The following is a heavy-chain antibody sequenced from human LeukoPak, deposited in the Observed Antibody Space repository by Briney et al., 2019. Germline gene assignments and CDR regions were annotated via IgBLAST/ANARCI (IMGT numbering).Heavy chain of an antibody. CDR1: GYTFTSYY. CDR2: INPNRGST. J-gene: IGHJ6*03. Sequence: ASVKVSCKASGYTFTSYYMYWVRQAPGQGLEWMGIINPNRGSTSYAQKFQGRVTMTRDTSISTAYMELSRLRSDDTAVYYCARDGTYSSSWYYYYYYYMDVWGKGTTVTISS. CDR3: ARDGTYSSSWYYYYYYYMDV. V-gene: IGHV1-46*01. D-gene: IGHD6-13*01.